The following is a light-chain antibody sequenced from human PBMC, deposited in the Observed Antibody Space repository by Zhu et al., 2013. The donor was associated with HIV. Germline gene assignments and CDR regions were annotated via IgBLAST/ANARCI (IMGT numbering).Light chain of an antibody. CDR3: QQYDTYRT. CDR1: QSISSW. V-gene: IGKV1-5*03. Sequence: DIQMTQSPSTLSASVGDRVTITCRASQSISSWLAWYQQKPGKAPKLLIYKASTLESGVPSRFSGSGYGTEFTLTISSLQPDDFATYYCQQYDTYRTFGQGTDGGN. J-gene: IGKJ1*01. CDR2: KAS.